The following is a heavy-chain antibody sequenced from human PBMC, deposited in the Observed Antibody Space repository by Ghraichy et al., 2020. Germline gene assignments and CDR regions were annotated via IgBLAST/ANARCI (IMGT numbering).Heavy chain of an antibody. Sequence: SQTLSLTCAISGDSVSSNSAAWNWIRQSPSRGLEWLGRTYYRSKWYNDYAVSVKSRITINPDTSKNQFSLQLNSVTPEDTAVYYCAREDRYCTNGVCYGNYYYYYGMDVWGQGTTVTVSS. J-gene: IGHJ6*02. V-gene: IGHV6-1*01. CDR2: TYYRSKWYN. CDR3: AREDRYCTNGVCYGNYYYYYGMDV. CDR1: GDSVSSNSAA. D-gene: IGHD2-8*01.